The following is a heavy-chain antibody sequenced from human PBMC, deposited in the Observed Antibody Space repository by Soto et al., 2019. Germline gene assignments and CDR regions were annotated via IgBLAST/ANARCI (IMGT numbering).Heavy chain of an antibody. CDR2: ISGSGSTI. Sequence: LRLSCAASGFTFSSYAVSWVRQAPGKGPEWISSISGSGSTIYYADSVKGRFTISRDNSKNTLYLQMSSLRAEDTAVYYCAKVFYYYDSSGYYYFDYWGQGTLVTVSS. J-gene: IGHJ4*02. D-gene: IGHD3-22*01. CDR3: AKVFYYYDSSGYYYFDY. V-gene: IGHV3-23*01. CDR1: GFTFSSYA.